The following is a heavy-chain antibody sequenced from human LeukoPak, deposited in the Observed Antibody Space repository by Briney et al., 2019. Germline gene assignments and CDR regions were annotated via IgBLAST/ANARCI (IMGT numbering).Heavy chain of an antibody. CDR2: IKQDESEK. D-gene: IGHD1-26*01. V-gene: IGHV3-7*01. CDR1: GFIFSNYW. Sequence: GGSLRLSCAASGFIFSNYWMSWVRQAPGKGLEWVANIKQDESEKYYVDSVKGRFTISRDNAKNSLFLQMNSLRAEDTAVYYCARDKIVGATVLDYWGQGSLVTVSS. CDR3: ARDKIVGATVLDY. J-gene: IGHJ4*02.